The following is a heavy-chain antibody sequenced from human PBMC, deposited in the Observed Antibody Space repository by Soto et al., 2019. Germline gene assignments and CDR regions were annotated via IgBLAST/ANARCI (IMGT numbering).Heavy chain of an antibody. CDR3: ARGHQRRGEYCRSGSCLPSSYYYMDV. D-gene: IGHD2-15*01. Sequence: QVQLVQSGAEVKKPGASVKVSCKASGYTFTSYDINWVRQATGQGLEWMGWMNPNSGNTGYAQKFQGRVTMTRNTPKSTAYMEPSSSRTEDKAVHCSARGHQRRGEYCRSGSCLPSSYYYMDVWGKGTTVTVSS. V-gene: IGHV1-8*01. J-gene: IGHJ6*03. CDR2: MNPNSGNT. CDR1: GYTFTSYD.